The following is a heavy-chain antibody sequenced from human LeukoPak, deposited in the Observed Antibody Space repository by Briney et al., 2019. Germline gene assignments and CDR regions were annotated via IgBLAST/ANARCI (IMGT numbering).Heavy chain of an antibody. D-gene: IGHD3-22*01. J-gene: IGHJ4*02. V-gene: IGHV1-18*01. CDR1: GYTFTSYG. Sequence: GASVKVSCKASGYTFTSYGISWVRQAPGQGLEWMGWISAYNGNTNYARKLQGRVTMTTDTSTSTAYMELRSLRSDDTAVYYCARVGWVYDSSGYPDYWGQGTLVTVSS. CDR3: ARVGWVYDSSGYPDY. CDR2: ISAYNGNT.